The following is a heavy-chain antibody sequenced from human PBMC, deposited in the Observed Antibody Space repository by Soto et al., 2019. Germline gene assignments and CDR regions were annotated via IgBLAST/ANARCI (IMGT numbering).Heavy chain of an antibody. CDR1: GYTFTGYY. Sequence: GASVKVSCKASGYTFTGYYMHWVQQAPGQGLEWMGWINPNSGGTNYAQKFQGRVTMTRDTSISTAYMELSRLRSDDTAMYYCARDQRAAADPFDPWGQGTLVTVSS. CDR3: ARDQRAAADPFDP. J-gene: IGHJ5*02. D-gene: IGHD6-13*01. V-gene: IGHV1-2*02. CDR2: INPNSGGT.